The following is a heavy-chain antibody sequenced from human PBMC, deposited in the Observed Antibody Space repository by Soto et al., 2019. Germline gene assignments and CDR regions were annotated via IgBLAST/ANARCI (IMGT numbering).Heavy chain of an antibody. CDR1: GGTIHSGDYF. D-gene: IGHD5-12*01. CDR3: ARVKATLYRHYYFDY. CDR2: IFYTGST. Sequence: SETGCLTCTVSGGTIHSGDYFWSWIRQTAGEGVEWIGSIFYTGSTYYSPSLKSRASMSMDTSKNLLSLRLRSLTAADTAVYFCARVKATLYRHYYFDYWGQGTPVT. V-gene: IGHV4-30-4*01. J-gene: IGHJ4*02.